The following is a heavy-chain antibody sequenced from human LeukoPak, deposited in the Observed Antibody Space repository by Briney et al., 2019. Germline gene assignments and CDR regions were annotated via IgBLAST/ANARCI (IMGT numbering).Heavy chain of an antibody. CDR3: ARADDSSGYYWIDY. D-gene: IGHD3-22*01. CDR2: INTNTGNP. CDR1: GYTFTSYA. Sequence: ASVKVSCKASGYTFTSYAMNWVRQAPGQGLEWMGWINTNTGNPTYAQGFTGRFVFSLDTSVSTAYLQISSLKAEGTAVYYCARADDSSGYYWIDYWGQGTLVTVSS. J-gene: IGHJ4*02. V-gene: IGHV7-4-1*02.